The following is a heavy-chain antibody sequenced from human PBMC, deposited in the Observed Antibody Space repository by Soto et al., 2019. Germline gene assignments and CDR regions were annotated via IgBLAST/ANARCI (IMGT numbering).Heavy chain of an antibody. Sequence: PSETLSLTCTVSGGSISSSSYYWGWIRQPPGKGLEWIGSIYYSGSTYYNPSLKSRVTISVDTSKNQFSLKLSSVTAADTAVYYCAGPGVKWDYVWGSYRPTWGFDPWGQGTPVTVSS. CDR3: AGPGVKWDYVWGSYRPTWGFDP. J-gene: IGHJ5*02. CDR2: IYYSGST. D-gene: IGHD3-16*02. V-gene: IGHV4-39*01. CDR1: GGSISSSSYY.